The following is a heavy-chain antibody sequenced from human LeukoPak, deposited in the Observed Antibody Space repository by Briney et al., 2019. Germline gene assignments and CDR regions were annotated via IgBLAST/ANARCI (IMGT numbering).Heavy chain of an antibody. CDR1: GFTFTSSA. D-gene: IGHD1-26*01. CDR2: IVVGSGNT. J-gene: IGHJ4*02. Sequence: SVKVSCKASGFTFTSSAMQWVRQARGQRLEWIGWIVVGSGNTNYAQKFQERVTITRDMSTSTAYMELSSLRSEDTAVYYCAAESPPYSGSYGGFGYWGQGTLVTVSS. V-gene: IGHV1-58*02. CDR3: AAESPPYSGSYGGFGY.